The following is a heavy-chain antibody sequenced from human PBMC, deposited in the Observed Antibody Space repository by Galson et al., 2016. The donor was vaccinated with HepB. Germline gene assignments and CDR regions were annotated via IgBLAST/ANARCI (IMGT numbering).Heavy chain of an antibody. CDR2: IGGSGGST. D-gene: IGHD2-15*01. CDR1: GFTFSSYA. V-gene: IGHV3-23*01. CDR3: AKADRRYCSGGDCYSGLDF. J-gene: IGHJ4*02. Sequence: SLRLSCAASGFTFSSYAMSWVRQAPGKGLEWVSVIGGSGGSTYYADSVKGRFTITRDDSKNTLDLQMNSLRAEDAAVYYWAKADRRYCSGGDCYSGLDFWGQGTLVTVSS.